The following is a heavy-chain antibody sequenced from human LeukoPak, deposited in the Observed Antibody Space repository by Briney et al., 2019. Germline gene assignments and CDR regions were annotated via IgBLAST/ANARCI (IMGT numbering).Heavy chain of an antibody. V-gene: IGHV3-64*04. J-gene: IGHJ3*02. CDR1: GFTFSSYA. CDR3: AKDLGLSEDI. D-gene: IGHD7-27*01. Sequence: PGGSLGLSCSASGFTFSSYAMHWVRQAPGKGLEYVSAISSNGGSTYYADSVKGRFTISRDNSKNTLYLQMNSLRAEDTAVYYCAKDLGLSEDIWGQGTMVTVSS. CDR2: ISSNGGST.